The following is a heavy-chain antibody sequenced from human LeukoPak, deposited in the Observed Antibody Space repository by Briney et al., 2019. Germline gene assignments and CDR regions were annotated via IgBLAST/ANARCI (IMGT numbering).Heavy chain of an antibody. CDR1: GGTFSSYA. CDR2: IIPIFGTA. CDR3: ARVYYGSGSYYLAY. Sequence: SVKVSCKASGGTFSSYAISWVRQAPGQGLEWMGGIIPIFGTANYAQKFQGRVTITADKSTSTVYMELSSLRSEDTALYYCARVYYGSGSYYLAYWGQGTLVTVSS. D-gene: IGHD3-10*01. V-gene: IGHV1-69*06. J-gene: IGHJ4*02.